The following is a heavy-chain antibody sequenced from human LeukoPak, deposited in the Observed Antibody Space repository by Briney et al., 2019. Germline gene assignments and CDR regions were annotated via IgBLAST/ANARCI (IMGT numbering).Heavy chain of an antibody. CDR1: GGSINSYY. D-gene: IGHD3-3*01. Sequence: SETLSLTCSITGGSINSYYWSWVRQPPGKGLEWVGYIYYTGRTTYSPSLESRVSISLDTSKDQFSLRLNSVTAADTAVYYCASQPRGQVYGYGLFADSWGQGTLVTVSS. J-gene: IGHJ4*02. CDR2: IYYTGRT. CDR3: ASQPRGQVYGYGLFADS. V-gene: IGHV4-59*01.